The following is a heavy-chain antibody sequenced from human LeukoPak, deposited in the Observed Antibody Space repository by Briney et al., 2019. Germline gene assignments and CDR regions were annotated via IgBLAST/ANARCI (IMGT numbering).Heavy chain of an antibody. Sequence: GGSLRLSCAASGFTFSSYWMNWVRQAPGKGLEWVANIKQDGSEKYYVDSVKGRLTISGDNAKNSLYLQMNSLRAEDTAVYYCARVGGSYWGWFDPWGQGTLVTVSS. D-gene: IGHD1-26*01. J-gene: IGHJ5*02. CDR1: GFTFSSYW. CDR2: IKQDGSEK. CDR3: ARVGGSYWGWFDP. V-gene: IGHV3-7*01.